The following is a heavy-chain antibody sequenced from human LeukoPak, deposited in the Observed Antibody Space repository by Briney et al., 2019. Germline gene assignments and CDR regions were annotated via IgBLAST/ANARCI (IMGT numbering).Heavy chain of an antibody. D-gene: IGHD6-13*01. CDR2: IIPIFGTA. V-gene: IGHV1-69*05. Sequence: SVKVSCKASGGTFSSYAISWVRQAPGQGLEWMGGIIPIFGTANYAQKFQGRVTMTRDTSTSTVYMELSSLRSEDTAVYYCARTARGAAARVSTPFDYWGQGTLVTVSS. CDR3: ARTARGAAARVSTPFDY. J-gene: IGHJ4*02. CDR1: GGTFSSYA.